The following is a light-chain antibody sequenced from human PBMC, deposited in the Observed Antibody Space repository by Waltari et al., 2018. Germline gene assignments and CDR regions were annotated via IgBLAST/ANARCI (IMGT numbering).Light chain of an antibody. CDR3: QQYNSPFT. Sequence: DIQMTQSPSTLSASVGDRVTITCRAGQSISSWLAWYQQKPGKAPKLLIYKASSLESGGPSRFSGSGSGTEFTLTISSLQPDDFATYYCQQYNSPFTFGPGTKVDIK. V-gene: IGKV1-5*03. CDR2: KAS. J-gene: IGKJ3*01. CDR1: QSISSW.